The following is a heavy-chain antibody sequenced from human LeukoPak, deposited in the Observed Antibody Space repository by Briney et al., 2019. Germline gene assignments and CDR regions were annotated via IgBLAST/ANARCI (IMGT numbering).Heavy chain of an antibody. V-gene: IGHV3-21*01. D-gene: IGHD3-10*02. J-gene: IGHJ3*02. CDR1: GFTFSSYS. Sequence: GGSLRLSCAASGFTFSSYSMNWVRQAPGKGLEWVSSISSSSSYIYYADSVKGRFTISRDNAKNSLYLQMNSLRAEDTAVYYCARETDYYVGAFDIWGQGTMVTVSS. CDR2: ISSSSSYI. CDR3: ARETDYYVGAFDI.